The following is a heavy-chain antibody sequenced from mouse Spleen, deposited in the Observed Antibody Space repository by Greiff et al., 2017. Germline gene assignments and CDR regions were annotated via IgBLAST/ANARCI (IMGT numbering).Heavy chain of an antibody. Sequence: VQRVESGPGLVQPSQSLSITCTVSGFSLTSYGVHWVRQSPGKGLEWLGVIWRGGSTDYNAAFMSRLSITKDNSKSQVFFKMNSLQADNTAIYYCAIYYYGSSYYAMDYWGQGTSVTVSS. CDR2: IWRGGST. CDR3: AIYYYGSSYYAMDY. V-gene: IGHV2-5*01. CDR1: GFSLTSYG. D-gene: IGHD1-1*01. J-gene: IGHJ4*01.